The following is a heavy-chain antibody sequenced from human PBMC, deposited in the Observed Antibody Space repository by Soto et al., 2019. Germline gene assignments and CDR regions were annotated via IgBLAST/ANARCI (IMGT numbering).Heavy chain of an antibody. D-gene: IGHD3-10*01. V-gene: IGHV1-69*02. Sequence: GASVKVSCKASGGTFSRYTISWVRQAPGQGLEWMGRIIPILGIANYAQKFQDRVTITADKSTSTAYMELSSLRSEDTAVYYCARSGYYGPGSKPTNFDYWGQGTLVTVSS. CDR1: GGTFSRYT. J-gene: IGHJ4*02. CDR2: IIPILGIA. CDR3: ARSGYYGPGSKPTNFDY.